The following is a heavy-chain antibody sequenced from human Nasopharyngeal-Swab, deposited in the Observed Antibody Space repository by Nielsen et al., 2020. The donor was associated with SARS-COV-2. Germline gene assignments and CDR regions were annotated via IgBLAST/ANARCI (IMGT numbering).Heavy chain of an antibody. CDR2: INTNTGNP. CDR1: GYTFTSYA. Sequence: ASVKVSCKASGYTFTSYAMNWVRQAPGQGLEWMGWINTNTGNPTYAQGFTGRFVFSLDTSVSTAYLQISSLKAEDTAVYYCARDGLSLQYSSGWYGWFDPWGQGTLVTVPS. CDR3: ARDGLSLQYSSGWYGWFDP. J-gene: IGHJ5*02. D-gene: IGHD6-19*01. V-gene: IGHV7-4-1*02.